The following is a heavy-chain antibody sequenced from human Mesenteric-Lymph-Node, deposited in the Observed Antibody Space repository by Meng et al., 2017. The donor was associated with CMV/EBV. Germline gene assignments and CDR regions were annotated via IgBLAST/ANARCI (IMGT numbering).Heavy chain of an antibody. V-gene: IGHV1-2*02. J-gene: IGHJ3*02. CDR2: INPNSGGT. D-gene: IGHD2-21*01. CDR1: GYTFTGYY. CDR3: ARDLRPCGGDCSGSAFTI. Sequence: ASVKVSCKASGYTFTGYYIHWLRQAPGQGLEWMGWINPNSGGTKYAQKFQGRVTMTRDTSISTAYMELTRLRSDDTAIYYCARDLRPCGGDCSGSAFTIWGQGTMVTVSS.